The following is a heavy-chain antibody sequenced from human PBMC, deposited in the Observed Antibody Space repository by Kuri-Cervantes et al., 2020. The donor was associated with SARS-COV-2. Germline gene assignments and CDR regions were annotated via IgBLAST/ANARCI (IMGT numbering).Heavy chain of an antibody. CDR2: IYYSGST. J-gene: IGHJ4*02. CDR1: GGSFSGYY. D-gene: IGHD5-24*01. Sequence: SETLSLTCAVYGGSFSGYYWGWIRQPPGKGLEWIGSIYYSGSTYYNPSLKSRVTISVDTSKNQFSLKLSSVTAADTALYYCARGAHHIQFRGEVDYWRQGARVT. V-gene: IGHV4-34*01. CDR3: ARGAHHIQFRGEVDY.